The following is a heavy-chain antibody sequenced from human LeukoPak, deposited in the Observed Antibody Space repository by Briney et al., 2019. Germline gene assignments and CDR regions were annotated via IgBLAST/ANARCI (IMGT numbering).Heavy chain of an antibody. CDR1: GFTVSSNY. CDR3: AKEIFSGLLYIDY. J-gene: IGHJ4*02. V-gene: IGHV3-53*01. CDR2: IYSGGST. D-gene: IGHD5-12*01. Sequence: GGSLRLSCAASGFTVSSNYMSWVRQAPGKGLEWVSVIYSGGSTYYADSVKGRFTISSDNSKNTVYLQMNSLRPEDMAVYYCAKEIFSGLLYIDYWGQGTLVTVSS.